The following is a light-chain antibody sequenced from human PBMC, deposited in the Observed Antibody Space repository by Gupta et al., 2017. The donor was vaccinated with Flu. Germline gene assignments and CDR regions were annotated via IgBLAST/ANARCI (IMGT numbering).Light chain of an antibody. J-gene: IGKJ4*01. CDR3: QQRCDLHT. CDR1: QSVSHF. V-gene: IGKV3-11*01. CDR2: DTA. Sequence: EIVLTQSPATLSLSPGETATLSCRASQSVSHFLAWYQQKPGQAPRLLIYDTANSAAGIPDRFSGSGSGTDFTLTSSRREHEDFAVYYGQQRCDLHTFGGGTRVEIK.